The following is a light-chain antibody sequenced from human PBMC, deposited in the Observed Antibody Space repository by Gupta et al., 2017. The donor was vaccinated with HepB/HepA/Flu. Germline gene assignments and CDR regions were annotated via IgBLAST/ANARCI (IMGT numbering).Light chain of an antibody. CDR3: SSYTSSSTLEV. Sequence: QSALTQPASVSVSPGQSITISCTGTSSDVGGYNYVSWYQHHPGKAPKLMIYDVSNRPSGVSNRFSGSKSGNTASLTISGLQAEDEADYYCSSYTSSSTLEVFGGGTKLTVL. CDR1: SSDVGGYNY. J-gene: IGLJ2*01. V-gene: IGLV2-14*03. CDR2: DVS.